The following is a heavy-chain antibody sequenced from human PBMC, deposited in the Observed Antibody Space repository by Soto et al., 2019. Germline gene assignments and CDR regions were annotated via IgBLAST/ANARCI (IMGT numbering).Heavy chain of an antibody. Sequence: QVQLQESGPGLVKPSETLALSCTVSGDSISSSYWNWGRQPADKRREWIGRIHSTWASHYNPSLRSRLTMSIDTSKKQFYLERTSVTAADTAVYYFVIGVAEVGTDWFDPWGQGPLVPVSS. CDR3: VIGVAEVGTDWFDP. CDR1: GDSISSSY. V-gene: IGHV4-4*07. D-gene: IGHD6-13*01. J-gene: IGHJ5*02. CDR2: IHSTWAS.